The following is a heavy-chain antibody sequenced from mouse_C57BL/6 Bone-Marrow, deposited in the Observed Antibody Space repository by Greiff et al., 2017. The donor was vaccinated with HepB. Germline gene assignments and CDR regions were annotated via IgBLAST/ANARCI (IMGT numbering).Heavy chain of an antibody. Sequence: VQLQPSGAELVRPGASVKLSCTASGFNIKDDYMHWVKQRPEQGLEWIGWIDPENGDTEYASKFQGKATITADTSSNTAYLQLSSLTSEDTAVYYCTTTVPWFAYWGQGTLVTVSA. CDR3: TTTVPWFAY. D-gene: IGHD1-1*01. CDR1: GFNIKDDY. J-gene: IGHJ3*01. CDR2: IDPENGDT. V-gene: IGHV14-4*01.